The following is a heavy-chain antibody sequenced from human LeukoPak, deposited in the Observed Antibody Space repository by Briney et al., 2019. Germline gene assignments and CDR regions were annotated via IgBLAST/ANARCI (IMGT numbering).Heavy chain of an antibody. V-gene: IGHV4-4*07. Sequence: SETLSLTCTVAGGPISSYYWSWIRQPAGKGLEWIGRIYTSGSTNYNPSLKSRVTMSVDTSKNQFSLKLSSVTAADTAVYYCASSSLRFLEWLLYEGDAFDIWGQGTMVTVSS. CDR2: IYTSGST. D-gene: IGHD3-3*01. CDR3: ASSSLRFLEWLLYEGDAFDI. CDR1: GGPISSYY. J-gene: IGHJ3*02.